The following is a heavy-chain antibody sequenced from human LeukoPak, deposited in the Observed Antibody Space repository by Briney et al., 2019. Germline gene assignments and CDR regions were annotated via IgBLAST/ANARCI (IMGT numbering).Heavy chain of an antibody. Sequence: PSETLSLTCTVSGGSISSSSYSWGWIRQPPGKGLEWIGSIYYSGSTYYNPSLKSRVTISVDTSKNQFSLKLSSVTAADTAVYYCARRGKIGYGSGSYYIGWFDPWGQGTLVTVSS. CDR1: GGSISSSSYS. J-gene: IGHJ5*02. CDR2: IYYSGST. V-gene: IGHV4-39*07. CDR3: ARRGKIGYGSGSYYIGWFDP. D-gene: IGHD3-10*01.